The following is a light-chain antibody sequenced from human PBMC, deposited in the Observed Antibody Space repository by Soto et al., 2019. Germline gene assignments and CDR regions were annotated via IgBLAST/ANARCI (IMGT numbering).Light chain of an antibody. Sequence: QSVLTQPPSVSGAPGQRVTISCTGSSSKIGAGYDVHWYQQLPGTAPKLPIYGNSNRPSGVPDRFSGSKTGTSASLAITGLQAEDEADYYCQSYDSSLSGWVFGGGTQLTVL. J-gene: IGLJ3*02. V-gene: IGLV1-40*01. CDR2: GNS. CDR1: SSKIGAGYD. CDR3: QSYDSSLSGWV.